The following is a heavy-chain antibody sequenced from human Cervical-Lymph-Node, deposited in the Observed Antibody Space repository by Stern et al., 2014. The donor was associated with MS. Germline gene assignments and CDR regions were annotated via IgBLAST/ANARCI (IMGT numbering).Heavy chain of an antibody. D-gene: IGHD1/OR15-1a*01. CDR3: AQDRTSLYYYYGMDV. V-gene: IGHV1-69*01. J-gene: IGHJ6*02. CDR2: IIPIFGTA. Sequence: VQLVQSGAEVKKPGSSVKVSCKASGGTFSSYAISWVRQATGQGLEWMGGIIPIFGTANYAQKFQGRVTITADESPSTAYMELSSLRSEDTAVYYCAQDRTSLYYYYGMDVWGQGTTVPVSS. CDR1: GGTFSSYA.